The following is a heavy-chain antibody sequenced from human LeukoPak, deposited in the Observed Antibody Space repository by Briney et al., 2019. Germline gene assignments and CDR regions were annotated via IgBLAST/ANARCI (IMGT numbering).Heavy chain of an antibody. D-gene: IGHD3-22*01. CDR2: XXXNSGGT. V-gene: IGHV1-2*02. J-gene: IGHJ1*01. CDR3: ARDGVGYYDSSGYYYFQH. CDR1: GYTFTGYY. Sequence: ASVKVSCKAXGYTFTGYYXXXXXXXPGQXXXXXXXXXXNSGGTNYAQKFQGXVTMTRDTSISTAYMELSRLRSDDTAVYYCARDGVGYYDSSGYYYFQHWGQGTLVTVSS.